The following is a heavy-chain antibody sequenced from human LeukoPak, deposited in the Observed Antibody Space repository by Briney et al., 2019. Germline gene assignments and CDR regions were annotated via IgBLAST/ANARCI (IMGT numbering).Heavy chain of an antibody. Sequence: PGGSLRLSCAASGFPISNYEMDWVRQAPGKGLEWVSHIIVGGATKTYPESVKGRFTISRDNADNTLYLQMNSLRAEDTAVYYCARDEWGTRLDWGQGTLVTVSS. CDR2: IIVGGATK. D-gene: IGHD1-1*01. V-gene: IGHV3-48*03. CDR3: ARDEWGTRLD. CDR1: GFPISNYE. J-gene: IGHJ4*02.